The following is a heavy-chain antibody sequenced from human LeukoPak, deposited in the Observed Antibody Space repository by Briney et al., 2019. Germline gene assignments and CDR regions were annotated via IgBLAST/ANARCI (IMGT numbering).Heavy chain of an antibody. Sequence: GGSLRLSCAASGLTVSTNCMTWVRQAPGKGLEWVSTIYSGGTTYYADSVMGRFTISRDNSKNTLYLQMNSLSAEDTAVYYCARGKEQQLYAFDIWGQGAMVTVSS. J-gene: IGHJ3*02. CDR2: IYSGGTT. CDR1: GLTVSTNC. CDR3: ARGKEQQLYAFDI. D-gene: IGHD6-13*01. V-gene: IGHV3-53*01.